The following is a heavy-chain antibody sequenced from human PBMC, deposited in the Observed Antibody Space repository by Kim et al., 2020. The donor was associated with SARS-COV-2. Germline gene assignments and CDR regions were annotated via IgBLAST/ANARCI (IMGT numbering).Heavy chain of an antibody. J-gene: IGHJ4*02. CDR1: GGSFSGYY. Sequence: SETLSLTCAVYGGSFSGYYWSWIRQPPGKGLEWIGEINHSGSTNYNPSLKSRVTISVDTSKNQFSLKLSSVTAADTAVYYCARGRNIVVVPAAMRRGRGPFDYWGQGTLVTVSS. V-gene: IGHV4-34*01. D-gene: IGHD2-2*01. CDR3: ARGRNIVVVPAAMRRGRGPFDY. CDR2: INHSGST.